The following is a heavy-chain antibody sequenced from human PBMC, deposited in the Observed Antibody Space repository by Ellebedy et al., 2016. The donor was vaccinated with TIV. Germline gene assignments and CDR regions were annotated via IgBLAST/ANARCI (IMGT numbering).Heavy chain of an antibody. CDR1: GFSFSSYW. V-gene: IGHV3-7*01. J-gene: IGHJ3*02. CDR2: IRQDGSDM. Sequence: WGSLRLSCATSGFSFSSYWMSWVRQAPAKGLEWVANIRQDGSDMYCVDSVKGRFTISRDNAKDSLYLLMNSRSAEDTGVYYCATDGSYGDYRPPTHAFEMWGQGTMVTVSS. D-gene: IGHD4-17*01. CDR3: ATDGSYGDYRPPTHAFEM.